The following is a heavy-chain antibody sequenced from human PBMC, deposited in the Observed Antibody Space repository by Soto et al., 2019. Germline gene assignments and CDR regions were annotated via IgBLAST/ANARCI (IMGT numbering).Heavy chain of an antibody. D-gene: IGHD6-19*01. Sequence: QLQLQESGPGLVKPSETLSLTCTVSGGSISSSSYYWGWIRQPPGKGLEWIGSIYYSGSTYYNPSLKSRVTISVDTSKNQFSLKLSSVTAADTAVYYCARKAGIAVAGADYWGQGTLVTVSS. J-gene: IGHJ4*02. V-gene: IGHV4-39*01. CDR1: GGSISSSSYY. CDR2: IYYSGST. CDR3: ARKAGIAVAGADY.